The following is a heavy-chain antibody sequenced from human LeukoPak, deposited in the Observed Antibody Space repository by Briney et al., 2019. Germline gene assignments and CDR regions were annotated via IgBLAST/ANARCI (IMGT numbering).Heavy chain of an antibody. Sequence: PGGSLRLSCAASGFTFTGYSMNWFRQAPGKGLEWVSYISITSDKIYYADSVKGRFTFSRDNSKNTLYLQMNSLRAEDTAVYFCARRGAAGSSLGYFDSWGQGTLVTVSS. CDR1: GFTFTGYS. CDR3: ARRGAAGSSLGYFDS. V-gene: IGHV3-48*01. J-gene: IGHJ4*02. CDR2: ISITSDKI. D-gene: IGHD3-10*01.